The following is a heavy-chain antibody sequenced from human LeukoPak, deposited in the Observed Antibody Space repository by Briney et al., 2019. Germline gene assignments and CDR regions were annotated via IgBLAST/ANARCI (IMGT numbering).Heavy chain of an antibody. CDR1: GVSISSSNSY. J-gene: IGHJ4*02. CDR2: IYYSGNT. D-gene: IGHD3-10*01. CDR3: ARHDRGRLLLWFGPVDY. V-gene: IGHV4-39*01. Sequence: SETLSLTCTVSGVSISSSNSYWGWIRQPPGKGLEWIGSIYYSGNTYYNASLKSQVSISIDTSKNRFSLKLTSVTAADTAVYYCARHDRGRLLLWFGPVDYWGQGTLVTVSS.